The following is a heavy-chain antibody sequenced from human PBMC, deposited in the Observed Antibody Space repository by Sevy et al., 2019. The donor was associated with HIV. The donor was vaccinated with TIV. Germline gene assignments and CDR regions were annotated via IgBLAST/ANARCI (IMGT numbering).Heavy chain of an antibody. V-gene: IGHV4-59*13. CDR1: GGSISSYY. J-gene: IGHJ4*02. Sequence: SETLSLTCTVSGGSISSYYWSWIRQPPGKGLEWIGYIYYSGSTNYNPSLKSRVTISVDTSKNQFSLKLSSVTAADTAVYHCASSIYDSSGYYYYDYWGQGTLVTVSS. CDR3: ASSIYDSSGYYYYDY. CDR2: IYYSGST. D-gene: IGHD3-22*01.